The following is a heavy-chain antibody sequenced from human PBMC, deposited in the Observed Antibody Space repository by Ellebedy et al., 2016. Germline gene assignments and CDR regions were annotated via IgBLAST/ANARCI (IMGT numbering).Heavy chain of an antibody. CDR2: VNHSGNT. Sequence: SETLSLTCAVSGGSFNTYYWSWVRQAPGKGLEWIGEVNHSGNTDYNPSLKSRVTISADTSKSQIPLIMDSVTAADTAVYYCERGGVMSRIRHWGQGTLVTVSS. CDR1: GGSFNTYY. CDR3: ERGGVMSRIRH. D-gene: IGHD3-16*01. V-gene: IGHV4-34*01. J-gene: IGHJ1*01.